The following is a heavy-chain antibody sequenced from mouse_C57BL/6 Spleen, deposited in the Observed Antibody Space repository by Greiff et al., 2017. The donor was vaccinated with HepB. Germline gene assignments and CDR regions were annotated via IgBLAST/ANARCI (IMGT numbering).Heavy chain of an antibody. V-gene: IGHV5-4*01. CDR3: ARDTRPGSSFYWYFDV. CDR2: ISDGGSYT. D-gene: IGHD1-1*01. CDR1: GFTFSSYA. Sequence: EVQGVESGGGLVKPGGSLKLSCAASGFTFSSYAMSWVRQTPEKRLEWVATISDGGSYTYYPDNVKGRLTISRDNAKNNLYLQMSHLKSEDTAMYYCARDTRPGSSFYWYFDVWGTGTTVTVSS. J-gene: IGHJ1*03.